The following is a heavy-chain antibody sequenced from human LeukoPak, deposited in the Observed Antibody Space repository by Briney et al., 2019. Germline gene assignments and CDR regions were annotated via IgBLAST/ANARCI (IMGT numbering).Heavy chain of an antibody. J-gene: IGHJ4*02. D-gene: IGHD6-19*01. Sequence: ASVKVSCKASGYTFTSCDIYWVRQATGQGLEWMGCMNHNRGNTGYGPSFQGGITMTRDISIGKAYIELRNRTSKDRAIYYFRGESSGRRDNWGQGTLVTVSP. V-gene: IGHV1-8*01. CDR1: GYTFTSCD. CDR3: RGESSGRRDN. CDR2: MNHNRGNT.